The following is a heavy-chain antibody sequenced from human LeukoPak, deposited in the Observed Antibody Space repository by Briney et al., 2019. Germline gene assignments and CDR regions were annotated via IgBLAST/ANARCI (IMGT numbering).Heavy chain of an antibody. CDR1: GESLSKYY. J-gene: IGHJ4*02. CDR3: ASSVGSTDY. CDR2: VNHRGST. Sequence: SETLSLTCAVYGESLSKYYWTWIRQSPGKGLGWIGEVNHRGSTNLNPSLKSRVTLSVDTSKHQFSLRLTSVTAANAAVYYCASSVGSTDYWGQGTLVTVSS. D-gene: IGHD1-26*01. V-gene: IGHV4-34*01.